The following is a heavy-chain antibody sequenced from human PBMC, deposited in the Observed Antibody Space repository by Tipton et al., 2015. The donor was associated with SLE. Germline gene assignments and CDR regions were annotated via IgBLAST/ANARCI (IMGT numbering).Heavy chain of an antibody. Sequence: TLSLTCTVSGGSIISYYWSWIRQPPGKGLEWIGYIYYTGGTNYNLSLKSRVTISVDTSKNQFSLKLNSVTAADTAVYYCARRLPVAGQYWYFDLWGRGTLVTVSS. CDR1: GGSIISYY. D-gene: IGHD6-19*01. CDR3: ARRLPVAGQYWYFDL. CDR2: IYYTGGT. V-gene: IGHV4-59*01. J-gene: IGHJ2*01.